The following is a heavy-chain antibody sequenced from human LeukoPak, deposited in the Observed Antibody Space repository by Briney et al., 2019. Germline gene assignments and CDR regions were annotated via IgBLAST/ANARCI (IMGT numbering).Heavy chain of an antibody. Sequence: PSETLSLNCAVYAGSFSGYYWSWIRQPPGNGLVWIGEINHSGSTNYNPSLKSRVTISVDTSKNQFSLKLSSVTAADTAVYYCARGQCSGGSCYFGYWGQGTLVTVSS. D-gene: IGHD2-15*01. V-gene: IGHV4-34*01. J-gene: IGHJ4*02. CDR3: ARGQCSGGSCYFGY. CDR1: AGSFSGYY. CDR2: INHSGST.